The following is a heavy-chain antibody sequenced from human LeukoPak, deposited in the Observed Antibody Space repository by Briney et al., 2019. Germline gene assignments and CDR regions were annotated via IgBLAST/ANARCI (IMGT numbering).Heavy chain of an antibody. J-gene: IGHJ6*03. CDR1: GGSFSGYY. CDR2: INHSGST. CDR3: ARRSRYYYGSGSPLMDV. Sequence: SSETLSLTCAVYGGSFSGYYWSWIRQPPGKGLEWIGEINHSGSTNYNPSLKSRVTISVDTSKNQFSLKLSSVTAADTAVYYCARRSRYYYGSGSPLMDVWGKGTTVTISS. D-gene: IGHD3-10*01. V-gene: IGHV4-34*01.